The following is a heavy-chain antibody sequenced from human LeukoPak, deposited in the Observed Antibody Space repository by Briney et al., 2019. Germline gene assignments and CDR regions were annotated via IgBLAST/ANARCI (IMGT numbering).Heavy chain of an antibody. D-gene: IGHD6-13*01. J-gene: IGHJ4*02. CDR3: TKDRRGPAAPDGDY. V-gene: IGHV3-9*01. CDR2: ISWNSGSI. Sequence: GGSLRLSRAASGFTFDDYAMHWVRQAPGKGLEWVSGISWNSGSIGYADSVKGRFTISRDNSKDTLYLQMNSLRAEDTAVYYCTKDRRGPAAPDGDYWGQGTLVTVSS. CDR1: GFTFDDYA.